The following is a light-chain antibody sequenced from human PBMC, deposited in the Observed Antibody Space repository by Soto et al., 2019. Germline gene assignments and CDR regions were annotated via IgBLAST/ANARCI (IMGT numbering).Light chain of an antibody. CDR1: QSIGKH. CDR3: QQSYSSPTT. J-gene: IGKJ5*01. V-gene: IGKV1-39*01. Sequence: DIQMTQSPSFLSASVGDRVTITCRASQSIGKHLNWYQQKPGKAPKFLIYGASTLQSGVPSRFTGSGSGTDFTLTVNSLQAEDFAIYYCQQSYSSPTTFGQGTDWRL. CDR2: GAS.